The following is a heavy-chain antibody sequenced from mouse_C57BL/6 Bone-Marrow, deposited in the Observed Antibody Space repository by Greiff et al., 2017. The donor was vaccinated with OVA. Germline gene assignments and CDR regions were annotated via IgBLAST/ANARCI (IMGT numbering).Heavy chain of an antibody. Sequence: EVKLVESEGGLVQPGSSMKLSCTASGFTFSDYYMAWVRQVPEKGLEWVANINYDGSSTYYLDSLKSRFIISRDNAKNILYLQMSSLKSEDTATYYCARGGRWLLPYAMDYWGQGTSVTVSS. V-gene: IGHV5-16*01. CDR1: GFTFSDYY. CDR2: INYDGSST. CDR3: ARGGRWLLPYAMDY. D-gene: IGHD2-3*01. J-gene: IGHJ4*01.